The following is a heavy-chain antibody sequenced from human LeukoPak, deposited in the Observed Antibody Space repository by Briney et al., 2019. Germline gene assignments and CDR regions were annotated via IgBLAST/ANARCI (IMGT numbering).Heavy chain of an antibody. CDR3: TRGVPKTSYYYYYMDV. Sequence: PGGSLRLSCAVSGFTLSNYSMNWVRQAPGKGLEWITYISGSGFTIRYADSVKGRFTISRDNAKNSLYLQMNSLRAEDTAVYYCTRGVPKTSYYYYYMDVWGKGTTVTVSS. J-gene: IGHJ6*03. V-gene: IGHV3-48*01. D-gene: IGHD4-11*01. CDR1: GFTLSNYS. CDR2: ISGSGFTI.